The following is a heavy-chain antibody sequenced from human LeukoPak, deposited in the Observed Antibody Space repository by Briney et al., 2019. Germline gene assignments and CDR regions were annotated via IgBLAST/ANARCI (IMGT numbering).Heavy chain of an antibody. V-gene: IGHV3-30-3*01. CDR3: AKGYSYYGTGPCDY. Sequence: GGSLRLSCAASGFSFSNFAMHWVRQAPGEGLEWVAAISYDGSNNYYGDSVKGRITISRDNSKNTLYLQMNSLRAEDTAVYFCAKGYSYYGTGPCDYWGQGTLVTFSS. J-gene: IGHJ4*02. CDR1: GFSFSNFA. D-gene: IGHD3-10*01. CDR2: ISYDGSNN.